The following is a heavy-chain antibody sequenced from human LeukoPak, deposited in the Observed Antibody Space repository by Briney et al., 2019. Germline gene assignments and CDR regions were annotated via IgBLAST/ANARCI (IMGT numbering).Heavy chain of an antibody. V-gene: IGHV3-48*03. CDR2: ISSSGSTI. Sequence: GGSLRLSCAASGFTFSSYEMNWVRQAPGKGLEWVSYISSSGSTIYYADSVKGRFTISRDSAKNSLYLQMNSLRAEDTAVYYCAKFRVGELLYYFDFWGQGTLVTVSS. D-gene: IGHD3-10*01. J-gene: IGHJ4*02. CDR1: GFTFSSYE. CDR3: AKFRVGELLYYFDF.